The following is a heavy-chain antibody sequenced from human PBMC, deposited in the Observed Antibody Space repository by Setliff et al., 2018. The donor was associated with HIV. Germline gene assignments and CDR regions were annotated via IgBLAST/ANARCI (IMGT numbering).Heavy chain of an antibody. V-gene: IGHV4-39*01. CDR2: IVDSGAT. D-gene: IGHD6-6*01. J-gene: IGHJ6*02. Sequence: SETLSLTCTVSGGSISSSSYYWTWIRKSPGKGLEWIGEIVDSGATNYNPSLKSRVTISVDTSKNQFSLKVSSVTAADTAVYYCASSSIAARRDYYYYGMDVWGQGTTVTVSS. CDR1: GGSISSSSYY. CDR3: ASSSIAARRDYYYYGMDV.